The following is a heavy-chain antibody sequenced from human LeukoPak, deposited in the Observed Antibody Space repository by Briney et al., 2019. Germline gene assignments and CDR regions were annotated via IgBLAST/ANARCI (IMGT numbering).Heavy chain of an antibody. V-gene: IGHV3-30*04. Sequence: GRSLRLSCAASGFTFSSYAMHWVRQAPGKGLEWVAVMSYDGSNKYYADSVKGRFTISRDNSKNTLYLQMNSLRAEDTAVYYCARGVDSGSSLDYWGQGTLVTVSS. D-gene: IGHD1-26*01. CDR3: ARGVDSGSSLDY. J-gene: IGHJ4*02. CDR2: MSYDGSNK. CDR1: GFTFSSYA.